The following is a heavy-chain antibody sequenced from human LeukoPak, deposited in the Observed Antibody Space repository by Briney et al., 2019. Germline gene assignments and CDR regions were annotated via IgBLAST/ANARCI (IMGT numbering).Heavy chain of an antibody. CDR2: IYSGGST. CDR1: GFTVSSNY. V-gene: IGHV3-53*01. D-gene: IGHD4-17*01. CDR3: ARDPGDSRGYFDL. Sequence: GGSLRLSCAASGFTVSSNYMSWVRQAPGKGLEWVSVIYSGGSTYYADSVKGRFTISRDNSKNTLYLQMNSLRAEDTAVYYCARDPGDSRGYFDLWGRGTLVTVSS. J-gene: IGHJ2*01.